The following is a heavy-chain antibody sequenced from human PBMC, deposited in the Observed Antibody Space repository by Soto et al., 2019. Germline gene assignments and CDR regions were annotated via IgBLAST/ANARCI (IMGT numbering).Heavy chain of an antibody. J-gene: IGHJ4*02. CDR1: GYTLTELS. Sequence: ASVKVSCKVSGYTLTELSMHWVRQAPGKGLEWMGGFDPEDGETIYAQKFQGRVTMTEDTSTDTAYMELSSLRSEDTAVYYCATGPYSLGGFDYWGQGTLVTVSS. V-gene: IGHV1-24*01. CDR3: ATGPYSLGGFDY. D-gene: IGHD5-18*01. CDR2: FDPEDGET.